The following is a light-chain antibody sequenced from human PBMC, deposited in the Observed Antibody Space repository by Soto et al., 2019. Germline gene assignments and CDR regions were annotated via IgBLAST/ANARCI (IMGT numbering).Light chain of an antibody. V-gene: IGKV3-20*01. J-gene: IGKJ1*01. Sequence: EILLTQSPCTLALSPGERATLSCGASQSVSSSFLAWYQQRPGQAPRLLIYGASSRATGIPDRFSGSGSGTDFTLTISRLEPEDFALYYCQQYGSSPGTFGQGTKVDIK. CDR2: GAS. CDR3: QQYGSSPGT. CDR1: QSVSSSF.